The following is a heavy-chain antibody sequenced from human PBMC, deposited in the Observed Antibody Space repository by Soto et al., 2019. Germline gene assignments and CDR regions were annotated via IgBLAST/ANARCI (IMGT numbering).Heavy chain of an antibody. D-gene: IGHD6-13*01. CDR2: IYYSGST. CDR3: ARSGDSRVLNY. J-gene: IGHJ4*02. Sequence: QVQLQESGPGLVKPSETLSLTCTVSGGSISSYYWSWIRQPPGKGLEWIGYIYYSGSTNYNPSLKSRVNISVDTSKNQFSLKLSSVTAADTAVYYCARSGDSRVLNYWGQGTLVTVSS. CDR1: GGSISSYY. V-gene: IGHV4-59*01.